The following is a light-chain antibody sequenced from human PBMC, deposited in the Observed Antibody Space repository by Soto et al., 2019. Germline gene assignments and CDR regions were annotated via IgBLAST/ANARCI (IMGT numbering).Light chain of an antibody. V-gene: IGKV3-11*01. CDR1: QSVSNS. J-gene: IGKJ5*01. CDR2: DVS. Sequence: EIMLTQSPATLSLSPGERVTLSCRASQSVSNSLAWYQQKPGQPPRLLIYDVSNRATGIPARFSGSGSGTDFTLTITSLEPEDFAVYFCHQRYNWPRVTFGQGTRLEI. CDR3: HQRYNWPRVT.